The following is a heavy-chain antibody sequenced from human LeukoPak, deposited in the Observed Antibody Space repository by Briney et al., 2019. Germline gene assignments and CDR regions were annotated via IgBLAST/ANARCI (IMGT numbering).Heavy chain of an antibody. V-gene: IGHV3-23*01. Sequence: GGSLRLSCAASGFTFSRYAMSWVRQTPEKGLEWVSVISGSDGSRDDSGNTLFLQMNSLRAEDTAVYYCARQVSCDTTTCYAGMPPVYWGQGTLVTVSS. D-gene: IGHD2-2*01. J-gene: IGHJ4*02. CDR3: ARQVSCDTTTCYAGMPPVY. CDR1: GFTFSRYA. CDR2: ISGSDG.